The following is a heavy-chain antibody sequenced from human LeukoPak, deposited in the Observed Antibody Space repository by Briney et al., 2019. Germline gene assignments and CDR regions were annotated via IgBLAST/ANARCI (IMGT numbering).Heavy chain of an antibody. CDR2: INNPGTGT. Sequence: GGSLRLSCEASGFTFSSYWMHWVRQVPGKGLVWVAHINNPGTGTTYADAVKGRFTISRDNAKNALYLQMNSLRADDTAIYYCARGSGGFDYWGQGTLITVSS. CDR3: ARGSGGFDY. CDR1: GFTFSSYW. V-gene: IGHV3-74*01. D-gene: IGHD3-3*01. J-gene: IGHJ4*02.